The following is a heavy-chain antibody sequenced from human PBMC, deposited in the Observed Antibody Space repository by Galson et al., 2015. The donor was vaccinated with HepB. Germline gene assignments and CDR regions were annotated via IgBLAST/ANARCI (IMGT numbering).Heavy chain of an antibody. CDR3: ATYDSSGPGSYFDY. CDR2: ISYDGSNK. D-gene: IGHD3-22*01. J-gene: IGHJ4*02. CDR1: GFTFSSYA. Sequence: SLRLSCAASGFTFSSYAMHWVRQAPGKGLEWVAVISYDGSNKYYADSVKGRFTISRDNSKNTLYLQMNSLRAEDTAVYYCATYDSSGPGSYFDYWGQGTLVTVSS. V-gene: IGHV3-30-3*01.